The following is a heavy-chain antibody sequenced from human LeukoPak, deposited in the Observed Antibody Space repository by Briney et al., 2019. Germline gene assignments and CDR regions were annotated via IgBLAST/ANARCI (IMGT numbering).Heavy chain of an antibody. D-gene: IGHD4-23*01. V-gene: IGHV3-7*01. Sequence: GGSLRLSCAASGFTFSSYWMTWVRQAPGKGLEWVANIKQDGSVKYYVDSVKGRFAISRDNAKNSLYLQMNSLRDEDTAVYYCARVAAGYSVNYFDYWGQGTLVTVSS. CDR3: ARVAAGYSVNYFDY. CDR2: IKQDGSVK. J-gene: IGHJ4*02. CDR1: GFTFSSYW.